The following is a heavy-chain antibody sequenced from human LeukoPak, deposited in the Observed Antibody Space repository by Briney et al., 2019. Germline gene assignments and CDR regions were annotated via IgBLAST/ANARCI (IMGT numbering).Heavy chain of an antibody. V-gene: IGHV1-18*01. Sequence: GASVEVSCKASGGTFSSYAISWVRQAPGQGLEWMGWISAYNGNTNYAQKLQGRVTMTTDTSTSTAYMELRSLRSDGTAVYYCARAPYPNPLWYFDLWGRGSLVTVSS. CDR2: ISAYNGNT. CDR3: ARAPYPNPLWYFDL. J-gene: IGHJ2*01. D-gene: IGHD3-16*01. CDR1: GGTFSSYA.